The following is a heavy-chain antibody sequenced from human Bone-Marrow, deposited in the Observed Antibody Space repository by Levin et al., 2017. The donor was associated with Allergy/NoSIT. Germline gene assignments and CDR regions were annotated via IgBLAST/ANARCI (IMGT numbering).Heavy chain of an antibody. CDR2: IDTSGATM. CDR1: GFTFSDYF. CDR3: GRDAAGYSHGYWRGLDY. D-gene: IGHD5-18*01. Sequence: MTGGSLRLSCAASGFTFSDYFMGWIRQAPGKGLELVSYIDTSGATMYYADSVKGRFTISRDNAENLLYLQMNNLRAEDKAVYYCGRDAAGYSHGYWRGLDYWGQGALVTVSS. V-gene: IGHV3-11*01. J-gene: IGHJ4*02.